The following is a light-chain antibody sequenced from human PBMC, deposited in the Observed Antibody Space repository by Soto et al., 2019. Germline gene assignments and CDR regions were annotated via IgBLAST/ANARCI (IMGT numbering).Light chain of an antibody. CDR3: QQYNTWPLT. CDR1: QGVTTN. CDR2: GAS. Sequence: EIVMTQSPATLSVSPGERATLSCRASQGVTTNLAWYQQKPGQAPRLLIYGASTRATGIPARFSGSASGTEFTLTISRLQSEEFAVYYCQQYNTWPLTFGGGTKVEIK. J-gene: IGKJ4*01. V-gene: IGKV3-15*01.